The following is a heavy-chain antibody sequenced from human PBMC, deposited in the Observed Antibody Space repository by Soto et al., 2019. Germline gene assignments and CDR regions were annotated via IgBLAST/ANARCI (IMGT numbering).Heavy chain of an antibody. V-gene: IGHV5-51*01. CDR3: ARPDSTGRYDH. J-gene: IGHJ5*02. D-gene: IGHD6-19*01. CDR1: GYSFTSYW. Sequence: PGESLKISCKGSGYSFTSYWIAWVRQMPGKGLEWMAIINPGDSDTRYSPSFQGQVTMSADKSINTAYLQWSSLKASDTAMYYCARPDSTGRYDHWGQGTLVTVSS. CDR2: INPGDSDT.